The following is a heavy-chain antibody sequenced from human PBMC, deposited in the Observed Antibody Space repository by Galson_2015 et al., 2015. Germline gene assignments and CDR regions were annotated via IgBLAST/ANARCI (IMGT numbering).Heavy chain of an antibody. V-gene: IGHV3-33*01. CDR3: ARVGQRSGGGKGGAFDI. CDR2: IWYDGSNK. D-gene: IGHD2-15*01. CDR1: GFTFSSYG. Sequence: SLRLSCAASGFTFSSYGMHWVRQAPGKGLEWVAVIWYDGSNKYYADSVKGRFTISRDNSKNTLYLQMNSLRAEDTAVYYCARVGQRSGGGKGGAFDIWGQGTMVTVSS. J-gene: IGHJ3*02.